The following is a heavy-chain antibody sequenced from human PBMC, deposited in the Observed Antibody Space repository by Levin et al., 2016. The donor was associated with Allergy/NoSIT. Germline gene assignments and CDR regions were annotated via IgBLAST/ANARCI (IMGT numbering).Heavy chain of an antibody. Sequence: GESLKISCVASGFSLSNHWITWVRQAPGKGLEWVAHINLDGSEKDYVDSVKGRFTISRDNPKNSLYLQMNSLRVEDTSMYYCGRGHFGLDIWGQGTMVTVSS. CDR1: GFSLSNHW. CDR3: GRGHFGLDI. V-gene: IGHV3-7*01. J-gene: IGHJ3*02. D-gene: IGHD3-3*01. CDR2: INLDGSEK.